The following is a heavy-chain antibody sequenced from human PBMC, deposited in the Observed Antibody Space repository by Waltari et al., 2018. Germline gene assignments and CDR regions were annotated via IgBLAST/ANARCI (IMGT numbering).Heavy chain of an antibody. CDR2: IYYSGST. Sequence: QLQLQESGPGLVKPSETLSRTCTVAGGSISSSSYEWGWIRPPPGKGLEWIGSIYYSGSTYYNPSLKSRVTISVDTSKNQFSLKLSSVTAADTAVYYCARRYYYDSTGAFDIWGQGTMVTVSS. V-gene: IGHV4-39*01. CDR1: GGSISSSSYE. J-gene: IGHJ3*02. D-gene: IGHD3-22*01. CDR3: ARRYYYDSTGAFDI.